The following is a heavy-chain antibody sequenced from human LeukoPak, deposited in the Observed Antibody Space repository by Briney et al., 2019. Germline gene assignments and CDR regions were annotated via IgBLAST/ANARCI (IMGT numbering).Heavy chain of an antibody. D-gene: IGHD1-26*01. CDR3: AMGSPDEPLDY. V-gene: IGHV3-11*04. CDR2: IGASGSTR. CDR1: GFDFRKYY. J-gene: IGHJ4*02. Sequence: PGGSLRLSCAASGFDFRKYYMSWIRQAPGKGPEWVAYIGASGSTRYYRDSVDGRFTISRDNAKNTLYLQMNSLRAEDTAVYYCAMGSPDEPLDYWGQGTLVTVSS.